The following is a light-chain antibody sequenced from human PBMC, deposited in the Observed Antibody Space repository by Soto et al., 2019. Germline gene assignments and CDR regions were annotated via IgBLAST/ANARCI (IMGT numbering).Light chain of an antibody. CDR3: SSYTSSSTWV. J-gene: IGLJ3*02. V-gene: IGLV2-14*01. Sequence: QSALTQPASVSGSPGQSITISCTGTSSDVGGYKYVSWYQQHPGKVPKLMIYEVSNRPSGVSNRFSGSKSANTASLTISGLQAEDEADYYCSSYTSSSTWVFGGGTKLTVL. CDR1: SSDVGGYKY. CDR2: EVS.